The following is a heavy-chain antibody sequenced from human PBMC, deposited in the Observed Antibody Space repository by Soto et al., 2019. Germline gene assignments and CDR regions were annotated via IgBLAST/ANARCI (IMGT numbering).Heavy chain of an antibody. Sequence: QVQLVESGGGVVQPGRSLRLSCAASGFTFSSYAMHWVRQAPGKGLEWVAVISYDGSNKYYADSVKGRFTISRDNSKNTLYLQMNSLRAEDTAVYYCAREGQIGFSSRGAEYFQHWGQGTLVTVAS. V-gene: IGHV3-30-3*01. CDR3: AREGQIGFSSRGAEYFQH. J-gene: IGHJ1*01. CDR1: GFTFSSYA. CDR2: ISYDGSNK. D-gene: IGHD2-21*01.